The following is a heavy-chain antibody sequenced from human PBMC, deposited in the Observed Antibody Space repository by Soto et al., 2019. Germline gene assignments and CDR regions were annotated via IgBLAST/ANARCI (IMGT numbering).Heavy chain of an antibody. D-gene: IGHD4-17*01. V-gene: IGHV4-31*03. J-gene: IGHJ4*02. CDR2: IYYSGST. Sequence: TLSLTCTVSGGCISSGGYYWSWIRQHPGKGLEWIGYIYYSGSTYYNPSLKSRVTISVDTSKNQFSLKLSSVTAADTAVYYCARDGLTTVVTPAWGQGTLVTVS. CDR3: ARDGLTTVVTPA. CDR1: GGCISSGGYY.